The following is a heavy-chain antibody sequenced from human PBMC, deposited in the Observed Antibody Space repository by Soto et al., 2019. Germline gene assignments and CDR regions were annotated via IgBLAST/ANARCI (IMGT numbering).Heavy chain of an antibody. CDR1: GGTFSRYS. CDR2: IIPVFGTA. V-gene: IGHV1-69*12. D-gene: IGHD4-17*01. CDR3: ASCLVTTYFYYYGMDV. J-gene: IGHJ6*02. Sequence: QVQLVQSGAEVKKPGSSVKVSCKASGGTFSRYSISWVRQAPGQGLEWMGGIIPVFGTANYAQKFQGRVRITADESTSTVYMELSSLTSDDTAVYLCASCLVTTYFYYYGMDVWGQGTTVTVSS.